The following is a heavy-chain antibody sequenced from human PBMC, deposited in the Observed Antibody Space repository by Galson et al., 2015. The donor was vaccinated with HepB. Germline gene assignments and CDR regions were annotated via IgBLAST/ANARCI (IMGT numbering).Heavy chain of an antibody. Sequence: SLRLSCAGTGFTFSRYAMHWVRHAPGRGLEWVTIIWNDGSRKLYGNSVRGRFTISRDNSKNTVYLQMNSLRAEDTGVYYCARGENASGYRPAYWGHGTLVIVCS. CDR1: GFTFSRYA. V-gene: IGHV3-33*01. CDR2: IWNDGSRK. CDR3: ARGENASGYRPAY. J-gene: IGHJ4*01. D-gene: IGHD3-22*01.